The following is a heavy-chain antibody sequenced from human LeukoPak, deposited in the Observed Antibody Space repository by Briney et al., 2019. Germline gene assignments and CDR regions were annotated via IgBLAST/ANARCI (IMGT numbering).Heavy chain of an antibody. CDR2: INPNSGGT. D-gene: IGHD6-13*01. CDR1: GYTFTGYY. J-gene: IGHJ4*02. V-gene: IGHV1-2*02. Sequence: GASVKVSCKASGYTFTGYYMHWVRQAPGQGLEWMGWINPNSGGTNYAQKFQGRVTMTRDASISTAYMELSRLRAEDTAVYYCARVCSSCHGNYWGQGTLVTVSS. CDR3: ARVCSSCHGNY.